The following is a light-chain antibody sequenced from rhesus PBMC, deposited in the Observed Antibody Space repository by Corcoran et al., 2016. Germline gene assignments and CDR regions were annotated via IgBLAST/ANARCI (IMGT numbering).Light chain of an antibody. CDR1: QSVSSS. V-gene: IGKV3-42*03. CDR2: GAS. Sequence: EIVLTQSPATLSLSPGERATLSCRASQSVSSSLAWYQQKPEKAPRLLIYGASSRATGIPDRFSGSGYGTDLTLTISSLEPEDFAVYDCQQYSNWPTFGPGTKLDIK. CDR3: QQYSNWPT. J-gene: IGKJ3*01.